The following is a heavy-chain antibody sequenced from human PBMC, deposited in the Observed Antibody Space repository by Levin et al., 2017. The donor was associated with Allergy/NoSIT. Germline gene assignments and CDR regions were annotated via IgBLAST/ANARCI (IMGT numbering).Heavy chain of an antibody. D-gene: IGHD3-10*01. CDR2: ISSSSSYI. CDR1: GFTFSSYS. V-gene: IGHV3-21*01. CDR3: ARGNPYYYGSGSLPSFDY. J-gene: IGHJ4*02. Sequence: GGSLRLSCAASGFTFSSYSMNWVRQAPGKGLEWVSSISSSSSYIYYADSVKGRFTISRDNAKNSLYLQMNSLRAEDTAVYYCARGNPYYYGSGSLPSFDYWGQGTLVTVSS.